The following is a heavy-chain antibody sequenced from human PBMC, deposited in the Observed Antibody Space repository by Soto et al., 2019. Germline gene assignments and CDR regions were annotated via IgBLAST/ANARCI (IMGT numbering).Heavy chain of an antibody. D-gene: IGHD3-22*01. V-gene: IGHV4-31*03. CDR3: ARDYYDSSGYYYFDY. J-gene: IGHJ4*02. CDR1: GGSISSGGYY. CDR2: IYYSGST. Sequence: QVQLQESGPGLVKPSHTLSLTCTVSGGSISSGGYYWSWIRQHPGKGLEWIGYIYYSGSTYYNPSLKSRVTISVDTSKNQFSLKLSSVTAADTAVYYCARDYYDSSGYYYFDYWGQGTLVTVSS.